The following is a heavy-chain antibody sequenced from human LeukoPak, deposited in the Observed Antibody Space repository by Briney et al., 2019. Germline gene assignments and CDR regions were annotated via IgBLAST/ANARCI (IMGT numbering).Heavy chain of an antibody. J-gene: IGHJ4*02. V-gene: IGHV1-18*01. D-gene: IGHD2/OR15-2a*01. CDR2: ISAYNGNT. CDR1: GYTFTSYG. Sequence: ASVKVSCKASGYTFTSYGISWVRQAPGQGLEWMGWISAYNGNTNYAQKLQGRVTMTRNTSISTAYMELSSLRSEDTAVYYCARGREENSRADYWGQGTLVTVSS. CDR3: ARGREENSRADY.